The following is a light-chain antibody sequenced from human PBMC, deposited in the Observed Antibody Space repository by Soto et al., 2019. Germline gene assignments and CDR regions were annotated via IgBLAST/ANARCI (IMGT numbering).Light chain of an antibody. Sequence: DIQMTQSPSSLSASVGDRVTITCRASQGIIDYLAWYQQKPGKAPKLLIYAASTLQPGVPSRFSGSGARTDFTLTISGLQPEDVATYFCQKYDSAPQTFGPGTKVEIK. J-gene: IGKJ1*01. CDR1: QGIIDY. V-gene: IGKV1-27*01. CDR2: AAS. CDR3: QKYDSAPQT.